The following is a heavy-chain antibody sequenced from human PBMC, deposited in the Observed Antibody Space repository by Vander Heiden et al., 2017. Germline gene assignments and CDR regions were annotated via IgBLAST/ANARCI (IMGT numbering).Heavy chain of an antibody. CDR2: ISWNSGSI. CDR3: AKDMRGWLGPAVDY. D-gene: IGHD5-12*01. Sequence: EVQLVESGGGLVQPGRSLRLSCAASGFTFDDYAMHWGRQAPGKGLEWVSGISWNSGSIGYADSVKGRFTISRDNAKNSLYLQMNSLRAEDTALYYCAKDMRGWLGPAVDYWGQGTLVTVSS. J-gene: IGHJ4*02. CDR1: GFTFDDYA. V-gene: IGHV3-9*01.